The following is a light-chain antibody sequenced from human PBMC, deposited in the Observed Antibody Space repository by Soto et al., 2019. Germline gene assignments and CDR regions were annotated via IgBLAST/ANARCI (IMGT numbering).Light chain of an antibody. J-gene: IGLJ2*01. CDR2: DVT. V-gene: IGLV2-14*01. CDR1: SSDIGAYNY. Sequence: QSALTQPASVSGSPGQSIAISCTGTSSDIGAYNYVSWYQQYPGKAPKLIIFDVTNRPSGVSHRFACSKSGDTASLTISGLQAEDEADYYCSSYTTTNTLVFGGGTKLTVL. CDR3: SSYTTTNTLV.